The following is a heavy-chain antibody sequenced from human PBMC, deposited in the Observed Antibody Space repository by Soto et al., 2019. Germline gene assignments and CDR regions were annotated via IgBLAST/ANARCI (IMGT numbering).Heavy chain of an antibody. Sequence: GGSLRLSCAASGFTFSSYGMHWVRQAPGKGLEWVTVIWYDGSNKYYADSVKGRFTISRDNSKNTLYLQMNSLRAEDTAVYYCARDGLVIAAAGSLDYWGQGTLVTVSS. CDR2: IWYDGSNK. V-gene: IGHV3-33*01. J-gene: IGHJ4*02. CDR3: ARDGLVIAAAGSLDY. CDR1: GFTFSSYG. D-gene: IGHD6-13*01.